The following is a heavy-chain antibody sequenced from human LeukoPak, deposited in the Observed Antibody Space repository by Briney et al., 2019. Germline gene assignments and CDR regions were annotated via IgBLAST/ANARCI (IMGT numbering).Heavy chain of an antibody. CDR2: INPNSGGT. CDR3: ARENIVVLPAAGYYYYGMDV. J-gene: IGHJ6*02. CDR1: GYTFTGYY. V-gene: IGHV1-2*02. Sequence: ASVKVSCKASGYTFTGYYMHWVRQAPGQGLEWMGWINPNSGGTNYAQKFQGRVTMTRDTSISTAYMELSRLRSDDTAVYYCARENIVVLPAAGYYYYGMDVWGQGTTVTVSS. D-gene: IGHD2-2*01.